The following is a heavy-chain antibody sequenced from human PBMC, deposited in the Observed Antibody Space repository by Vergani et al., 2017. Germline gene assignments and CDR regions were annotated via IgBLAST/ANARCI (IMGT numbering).Heavy chain of an antibody. CDR3: ASAMTTVTTLFRYYFDY. J-gene: IGHJ4*02. D-gene: IGHD4-17*01. CDR2: IIPILGIA. Sequence: QVHLVQSGAEVKKPGSSVKVSCKASGGTFSSSTISWVRQAPGQGLEWMGRIIPILGIANYAQKFQGRVTITADKSTSTAYMELSSLRSEDTAVYYCASAMTTVTTLFRYYFDYWGQGTLVTVSS. CDR1: GGTFSSST. V-gene: IGHV1-69*02.